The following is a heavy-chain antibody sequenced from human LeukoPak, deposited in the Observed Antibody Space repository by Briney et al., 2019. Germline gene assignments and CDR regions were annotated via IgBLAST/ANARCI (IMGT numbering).Heavy chain of an antibody. CDR2: ISYDGKHK. V-gene: IGHV3-30*03. J-gene: IGHJ6*02. CDR1: GFTFSSYS. CDR3: AREDDDSNGIDV. D-gene: IGHD4-11*01. Sequence: GGSLRLSCAASGFTFSSYSMNWVRQAPGKGLEWVALISYDGKHKYYADSMKGRFTISRDNSKNTLYLQMNSLRAEDTAVYYCAREDDDSNGIDVWGHGTTVTVSS.